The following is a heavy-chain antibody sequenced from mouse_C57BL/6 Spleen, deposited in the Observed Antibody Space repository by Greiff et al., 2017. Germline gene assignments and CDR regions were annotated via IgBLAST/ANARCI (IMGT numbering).Heavy chain of an antibody. CDR1: GFTFSSYG. V-gene: IGHV5-6*01. CDR2: ISSGGSYT. Sequence: EVKLMESGGDLVKPGGSLKLSCAASGFTFSSYGMSWVRQTPDKRLAWVATISSGGSYTYYPDSVKGRFTISRDNAKNTLYLQMSSLKSEDTAMYYCERHSRIGYAMDYWGQGTSVTVSS. J-gene: IGHJ4*01. CDR3: ERHSRIGYAMDY.